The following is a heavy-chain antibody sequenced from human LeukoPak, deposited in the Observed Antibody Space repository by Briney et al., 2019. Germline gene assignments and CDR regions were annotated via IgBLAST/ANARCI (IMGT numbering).Heavy chain of an antibody. J-gene: IGHJ4*02. CDR3: ARDKGTWELTFDY. CDR2: ISGSGGST. V-gene: IGHV3-23*01. Sequence: PGGSLRLSCAASGFTFSTYGMSWVRQAPGKGLEWVSAISGSGGSTYYADSVKGRFTISRDNAKNSLYLQMNSLRAEDTAVYYCARDKGTWELTFDYWGQGTLVTVSS. D-gene: IGHD1-26*01. CDR1: GFTFSTYG.